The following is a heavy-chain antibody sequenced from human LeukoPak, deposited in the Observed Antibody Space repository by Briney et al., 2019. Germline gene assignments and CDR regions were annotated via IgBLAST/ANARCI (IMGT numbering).Heavy chain of an antibody. D-gene: IGHD2-15*01. CDR3: AKSPVSSCRGSFCYPFDY. CDR2: ISGSDDGT. Sequence: GGSLRLSCAASGFTFSSYAMSWVRQAPGKGLEWVSAISGSDDGTYYADSLKGRFTISRDNSRNTLYLQMNTLRAEDTAVYFCAKSPVSSCRGSFCYPFDYWGQGNLVTVSS. CDR1: GFTFSSYA. J-gene: IGHJ4*02. V-gene: IGHV3-23*01.